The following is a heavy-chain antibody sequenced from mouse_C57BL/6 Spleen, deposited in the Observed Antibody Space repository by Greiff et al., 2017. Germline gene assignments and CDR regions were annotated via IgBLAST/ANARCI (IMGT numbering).Heavy chain of an antibody. J-gene: IGHJ2*01. V-gene: IGHV5-4*01. CDR1: GFTFSSYA. Sequence: EVQLQQSGGGLVKPGGSLKLSCAASGFTFSSYAMSWVRQTPEKRLEWVATISDGGSYTYYPDNVKGRFTISRDNAKNNLYLQMSHLKSEDTAMYYCARDVDFDYWGQGTTLTVSS. CDR3: ARDVDFDY. CDR2: ISDGGSYT.